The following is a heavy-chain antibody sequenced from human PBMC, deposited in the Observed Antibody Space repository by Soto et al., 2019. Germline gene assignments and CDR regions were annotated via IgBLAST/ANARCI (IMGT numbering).Heavy chain of an antibody. CDR3: VRDWGSTATDILGF. CDR2: ISNGNT. J-gene: IGHJ4*02. V-gene: IGHV1-18*04. D-gene: IGHD3-3*02. Sequence: QVALVQFGAEMKTPGASVKVSCEIFGFTFTKYGISWVRQAPGQGLQWMGWISNGNTNYAQNFQGRVTMTADTSAKTVYMELGSLRSDDTAVYYCVRDWGSTATDILGFWGQGTLVTVSA. CDR1: GFTFTKYG.